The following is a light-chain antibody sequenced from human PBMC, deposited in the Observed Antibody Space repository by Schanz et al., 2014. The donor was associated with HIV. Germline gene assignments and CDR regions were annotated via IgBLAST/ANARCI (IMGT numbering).Light chain of an antibody. Sequence: EIVLTQSPGSLSLSPGGRATLSCGASQRLSSSYLAWYQQKRAQPPRLFIYATSTRAAGIPDRFSGTGSGTDFTLTISRLEPEDFAVYYCQQYGSLPWTFGQGTKVEVK. V-gene: IGKV3-20*01. CDR1: QRLSSSY. CDR3: QQYGSLPWT. CDR2: ATS. J-gene: IGKJ1*01.